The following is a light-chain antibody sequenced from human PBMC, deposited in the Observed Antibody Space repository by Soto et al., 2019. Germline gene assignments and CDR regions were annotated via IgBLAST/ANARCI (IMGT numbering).Light chain of an antibody. Sequence: QSVLTQPRSVSGSPGQAVTFSCTGTNSDVGGYDYVSWYQQLPGEAPKLIIYDVTKRPSGVPNRFSGSKSGNTASLTISGLQAEDEADYCCSSFAGSYTHVFGSGTKVTGL. J-gene: IGLJ1*01. CDR2: DVT. V-gene: IGLV2-11*01. CDR3: SSFAGSYTHV. CDR1: NSDVGGYDY.